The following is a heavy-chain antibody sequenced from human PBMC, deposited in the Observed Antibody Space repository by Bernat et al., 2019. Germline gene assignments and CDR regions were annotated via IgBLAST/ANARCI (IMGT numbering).Heavy chain of an antibody. CDR2: IYYSGGT. J-gene: IGHJ4*02. CDR3: ARQPDTANFDD. V-gene: IGHV4-39*01. CDR1: GGSISSSSYY. D-gene: IGHD5-18*01. Sequence: QLHLQESGPGLVKPSETLSLTCTVSGGSISSSSYYWGWIRQPPGKGLEWIGSIYYSGGTYYNPSLKSRVTISVDTSKNQFSLKLSSVAAADTAVYYCARQPDTANFDDWGQGTLVTVS.